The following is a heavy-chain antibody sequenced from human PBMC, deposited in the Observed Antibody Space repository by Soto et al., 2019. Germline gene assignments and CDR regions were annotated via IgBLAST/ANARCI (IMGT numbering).Heavy chain of an antibody. CDR1: GGTFSSYA. J-gene: IGHJ4*02. CDR2: IIPIFGTA. V-gene: IGHV1-69*13. D-gene: IGHD4-17*01. Sequence: SVKVSCKASGGTFSSYAISRVRQAPGQGLEWMGGIIPIFGTANYAQKFQGRVTITADESTSTAYMELSSLRSEDTAVYYCARDADYGGNSGDYWGQGNLVTVSS. CDR3: ARDADYGGNSGDY.